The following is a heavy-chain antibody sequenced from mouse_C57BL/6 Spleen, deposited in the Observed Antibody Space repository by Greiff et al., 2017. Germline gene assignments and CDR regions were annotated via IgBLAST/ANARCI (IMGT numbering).Heavy chain of an antibody. J-gene: IGHJ2*01. CDR2: IDPSDSYT. CDR1: GYTFTSYW. CDR3: AIYSYGGRYYFDY. D-gene: IGHD1-1*01. V-gene: IGHV1-50*01. Sequence: QVQLQQPGAELVKPGASVKLSCKASGYTFTSYWMQWVKQRPGQGLEWIGEIDPSDSYTNYNQKFKGKATLTVDTSSSTAYMQLSSLTSEDFAVYYCAIYSYGGRYYFDYWGQGTTLTVSS.